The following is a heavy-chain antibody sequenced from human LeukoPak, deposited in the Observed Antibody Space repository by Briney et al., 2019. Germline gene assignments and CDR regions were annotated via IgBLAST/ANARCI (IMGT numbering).Heavy chain of an antibody. CDR2: IYYSGST. D-gene: IGHD6-6*01. Sequence: KPSETLSLTCTVSGGSISSSSYYLGWIRQPPGKGLEWIGSIYYSGSTYYNPSLKSRVTISVDTSKNQFSLKLSSVTAADTAVYYCARLPLGSSSYFDYWGQGTLVTVSS. V-gene: IGHV4-39*01. J-gene: IGHJ4*02. CDR3: ARLPLGSSSYFDY. CDR1: GGSISSSSYY.